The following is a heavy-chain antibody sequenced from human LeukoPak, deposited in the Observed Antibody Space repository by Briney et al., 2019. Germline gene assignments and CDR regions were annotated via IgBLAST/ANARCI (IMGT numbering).Heavy chain of an antibody. V-gene: IGHV3-48*03. Sequence: GGSLRLSXAASGFTFSSYEMNWVRQAPGKGLEWVSYISSSGSTIYYADSVKGRFTFSRDNAKNSLYLQMNSLRAEDTAVYYCASDGSSGYFLDYWGQGTLVAVSS. CDR2: ISSSGSTI. CDR3: ASDGSSGYFLDY. CDR1: GFTFSSYE. D-gene: IGHD3-22*01. J-gene: IGHJ4*02.